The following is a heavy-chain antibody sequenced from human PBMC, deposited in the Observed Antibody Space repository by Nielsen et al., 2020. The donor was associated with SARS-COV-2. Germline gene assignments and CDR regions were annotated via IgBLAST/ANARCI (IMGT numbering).Heavy chain of an antibody. J-gene: IGHJ6*02. CDR1: GYTFTSYG. D-gene: IGHD3-10*01. CDR2: ISAYNGNT. CDR3: ARDEPPRGSGSYYNPPWPFYYYYGMDV. V-gene: IGHV1-18*01. Sequence: ASVKVSCKASGYTFTSYGISWVRQATGQGLEWMGWISAYNGNTNYAQKLQGRVTMTTDTSTSTAYMELRSLRSDDTAVYYCARDEPPRGSGSYYNPPWPFYYYYGMDVWGQGTTVTVSS.